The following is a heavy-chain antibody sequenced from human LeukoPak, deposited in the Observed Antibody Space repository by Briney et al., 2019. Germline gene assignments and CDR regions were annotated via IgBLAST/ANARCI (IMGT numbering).Heavy chain of an antibody. CDR3: ASSRYCSGGSCYFDY. CDR2: IKQDGSEK. Sequence: GGSLRLSCAASGFTFSSYWMSWVRQAPGKGLEWVANIKQDGSEKYYVDSVKGRFTISRDNARNSLYLQMNSLRAEDTAVYYCASSRYCSGGSCYFDYWGQGTLVTVSS. D-gene: IGHD2-15*01. J-gene: IGHJ4*02. V-gene: IGHV3-7*03. CDR1: GFTFSSYW.